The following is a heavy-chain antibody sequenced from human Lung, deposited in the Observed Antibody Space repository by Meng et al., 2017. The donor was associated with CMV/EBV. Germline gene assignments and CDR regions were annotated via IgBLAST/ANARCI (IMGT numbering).Heavy chain of an antibody. D-gene: IGHD1-26*01. CDR2: IHYDESDK. CDR1: GFYFSDYG. J-gene: IGHJ6*02. CDR3: ARSYNGKYYPPYYYYYYGMDV. V-gene: IGHV3-30*02. Sequence: SXTASGFYFSDYGMHWVRQAPGKGLEWVTFIHYDESDKYYTDSVKGRFTISRDNSKKTLYLQMNSLRAEDTAVYYCARSYNGKYYPPYYYYYYGMDVXDQGXTVTVSS.